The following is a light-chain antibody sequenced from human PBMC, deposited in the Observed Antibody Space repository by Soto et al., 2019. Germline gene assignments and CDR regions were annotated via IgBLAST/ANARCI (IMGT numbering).Light chain of an antibody. CDR2: GNS. V-gene: IGLV1-40*01. CDR3: QSYDSSLSGWV. Sequence: QAVVTQPPSVSGAPGQRVTISCTGSSSNIGAGYDVHWYQQVPGTAPKLLIYGNSNRPSGVPDRFSGSKSGTSASLAITGLQAEDDADYYCQSYDSSLSGWVFGGGTKLTVL. J-gene: IGLJ3*02. CDR1: SSNIGAGYD.